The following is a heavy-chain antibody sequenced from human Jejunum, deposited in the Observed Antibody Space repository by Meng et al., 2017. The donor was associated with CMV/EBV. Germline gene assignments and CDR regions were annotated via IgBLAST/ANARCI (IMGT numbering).Heavy chain of an antibody. CDR1: GDSISSTSYY. D-gene: IGHD1-26*01. CDR2: IYYSGST. Sequence: RHLRESGPGLVKPSETLSITCTVSGDSISSTSYYGGWIRQPPGKGLEWIGSIYYSGSTYYNPSLKSRVTISIDTSKNQFSLKLSSVTAADTAVYYCARKVGATDYFDYWGQGTLVTVSS. CDR3: ARKVGATDYFDY. V-gene: IGHV4-39*07. J-gene: IGHJ4*02.